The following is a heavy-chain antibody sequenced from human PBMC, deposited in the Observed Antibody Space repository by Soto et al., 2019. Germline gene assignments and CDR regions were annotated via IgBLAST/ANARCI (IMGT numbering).Heavy chain of an antibody. Sequence: QVQLVQSGAEVKKPGASVKVSCKASGYTFTSYDINWVRQATGQGLEWMGWMNPNSGNTGYAQKFQGRVTMPRNTAISTAYMELSSLRSEDTAVYYCARGPYGDYEYYYGMDVWGQGTTVTVSS. V-gene: IGHV1-8*01. CDR1: GYTFTSYD. D-gene: IGHD4-17*01. CDR3: ARGPYGDYEYYYGMDV. J-gene: IGHJ6*02. CDR2: MNPNSGNT.